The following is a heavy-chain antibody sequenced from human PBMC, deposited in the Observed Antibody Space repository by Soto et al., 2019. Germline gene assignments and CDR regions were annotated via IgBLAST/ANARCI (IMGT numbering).Heavy chain of an antibody. D-gene: IGHD3-10*01. Sequence: ASVKVSCKASGYTFTSSGSSWVRQAPGQGLEWMGWISTYNGNTKYAQKLQGRVTMTTDTSTSTAYMELRSLRSDDTAVFYCAREMVRGVGSDYWGQGTLVTVSS. CDR2: ISTYNGNT. CDR3: AREMVRGVGSDY. V-gene: IGHV1-18*01. CDR1: GYTFTSSG. J-gene: IGHJ4*02.